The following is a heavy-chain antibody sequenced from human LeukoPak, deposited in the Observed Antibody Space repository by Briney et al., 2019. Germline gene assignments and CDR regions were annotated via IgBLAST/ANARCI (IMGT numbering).Heavy chain of an antibody. CDR1: GFTFSSYS. CDR3: ARGGFRGYYYYYGMDV. D-gene: IGHD6-25*01. J-gene: IGHJ6*02. V-gene: IGHV3-21*01. Sequence: PGGSLRLSCAASGFTFSSYSMNWVRQAPGKGLEWVSSISSSSSYIYYADSVKGRFTISRDNAKNSLYLQMNSLRAEDTAVYYCARGGFRGYYYYYGMDVWGQGTTVTVSS. CDR2: ISSSSSYI.